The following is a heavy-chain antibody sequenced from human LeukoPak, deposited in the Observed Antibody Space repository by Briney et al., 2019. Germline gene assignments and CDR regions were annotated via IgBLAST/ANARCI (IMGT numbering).Heavy chain of an antibody. Sequence: GGSLRLSCAASGFIFSSYWMSWVRQAPGKGLEWVANIKQDGSEKYYVDSVKGRFTISRDNAKNSLYLQMNSLRAEDTAVYYCARDLDYLDYWGQGTLVTVSS. CDR1: GFIFSSYW. J-gene: IGHJ4*02. CDR3: ARDLDYLDY. CDR2: IKQDGSEK. V-gene: IGHV3-7*04.